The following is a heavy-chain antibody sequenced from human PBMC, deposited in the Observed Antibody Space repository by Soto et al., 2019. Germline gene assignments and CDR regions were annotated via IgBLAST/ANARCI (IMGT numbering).Heavy chain of an antibody. CDR1: DGSSNNYY. CDR2: INHSGST. J-gene: IGHJ4*02. V-gene: IGHV4-34*01. D-gene: IGHD3-10*01. CDR3: ARGGLIRGGLDY. Sequence: QVQLQQWGAGLLKPSETLSLTCAVYDGSSNNYYWSWIRQPPGKGLEWIGEINHSGSTNYNASLKSRVTISEDTSKKQFSLELRFVTAADTAVYYCARGGLIRGGLDYWGQGTLVTVSS.